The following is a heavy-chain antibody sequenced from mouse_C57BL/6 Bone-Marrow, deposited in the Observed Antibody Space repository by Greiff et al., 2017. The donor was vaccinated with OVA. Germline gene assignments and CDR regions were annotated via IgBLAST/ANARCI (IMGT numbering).Heavy chain of an antibody. CDR1: GYSFTSYY. CDR3: AREYFYWYFDV. Sequence: QVQLKESGPELVKPGASVKISCKASGYSFTSYYIHWVKQRPGQGLEWIGWIYPGSGNTKYNEKFKGKATLSADTSSSTAYMQLSSLTSEDSAVYYCAREYFYWYFDVWGTGTTVTVSS. V-gene: IGHV1-66*01. D-gene: IGHD5-1*01. CDR2: IYPGSGNT. J-gene: IGHJ1*03.